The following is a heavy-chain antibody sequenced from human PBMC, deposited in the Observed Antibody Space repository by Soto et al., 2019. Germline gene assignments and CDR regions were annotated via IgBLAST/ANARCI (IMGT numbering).Heavy chain of an antibody. CDR1: GDSISEYY. CDR2: IYYSGST. D-gene: IGHD2-2*01. J-gene: IGHJ3*02. Sequence: SETLSLTCTVSGDSISEYYWSWIRQPPGKGLEWIGYIYYSGSTNSNNPSLKSRVAISVDTSKNEFSLKLSSVTAADTAVYYCARVFRRAMHAFDIWGQGTMVTVSS. V-gene: IGHV4-59*01. CDR3: ARVFRRAMHAFDI.